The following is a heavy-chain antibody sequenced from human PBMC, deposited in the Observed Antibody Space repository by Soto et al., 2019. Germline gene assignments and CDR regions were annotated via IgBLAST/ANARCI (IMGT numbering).Heavy chain of an antibody. Sequence: PSETLSLTCTVSGGSISSGGYYWSWIRQPPGKGLEWIGHIYYTGSTYYNPSLKSRITISVDTSDNQFSLRVSSVTAADTAVYYCARLEGSGAPYDYWGQGTLVTVSS. CDR3: ARLEGSGAPYDY. CDR1: GGSISSGGYY. J-gene: IGHJ4*02. V-gene: IGHV4-31*03. CDR2: IYYTGST. D-gene: IGHD3-10*01.